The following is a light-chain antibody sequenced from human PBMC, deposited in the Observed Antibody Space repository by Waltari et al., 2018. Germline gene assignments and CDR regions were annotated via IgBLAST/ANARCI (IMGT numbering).Light chain of an antibody. V-gene: IGKV3-11*01. CDR3: QQRSNWPRT. CDR2: DAS. J-gene: IGKJ1*01. Sequence: EIVLTQSPATLSLSPGERATLSCRASQSVSSYLAWYQHKPDQAPRLLIYDASNRATGIPARFSGSGSGTDFTLTISSLEPEDFAVYYCQQRSNWPRTFGQGTKVEIK. CDR1: QSVSSY.